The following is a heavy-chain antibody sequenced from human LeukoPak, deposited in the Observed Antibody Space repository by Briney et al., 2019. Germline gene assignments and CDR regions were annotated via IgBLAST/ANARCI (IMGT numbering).Heavy chain of an antibody. CDR3: AKDGFPYGSGFDY. CDR2: IWYDGSNK. D-gene: IGHD6-19*01. Sequence: GGSLRLSCAASGFTFSSYGMHWVRQAPGKGLEWVAVIWYDGSNKYYADSVKGRFTISRDNSKNTLYLQMNSLRAEDTAVYYCAKDGFPYGSGFDYWGQGTLVTVSS. CDR1: GFTFSSYG. J-gene: IGHJ4*02. V-gene: IGHV3-33*06.